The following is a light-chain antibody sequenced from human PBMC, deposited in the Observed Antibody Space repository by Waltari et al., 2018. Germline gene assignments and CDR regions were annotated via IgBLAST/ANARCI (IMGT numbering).Light chain of an antibody. CDR2: DVN. CDR1: SRDVGGADS. V-gene: IGLV2-14*03. Sequence: QSALTQPASVSGSPGQSITISRTGSSRDVGGADSVSWYEYHRGQAPKVIIYDVNKRPSGVSDRVSGSKSGNTASLTISGLQAEDEATFYCSSQSTKNGVIFGGGTKVTVL. CDR3: SSQSTKNGVI. J-gene: IGLJ2*01.